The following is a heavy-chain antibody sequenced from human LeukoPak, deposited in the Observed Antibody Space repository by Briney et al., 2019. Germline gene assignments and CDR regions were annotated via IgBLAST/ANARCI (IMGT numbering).Heavy chain of an antibody. V-gene: IGHV3-48*01. CDR2: ISSSSSTI. CDR3: ANDLGGYNAYYFDY. J-gene: IGHJ4*02. CDR1: GFTFSSYS. D-gene: IGHD5-24*01. Sequence: PGGSLRLSCAASGFTFSSYSMNWVRQAPGKGLEWVSYISSSSSTIYYADSVKGRFTISRDNAKNSLYLQMNSLRAEDTAVYYCANDLGGYNAYYFDYWGQGTLVTVSS.